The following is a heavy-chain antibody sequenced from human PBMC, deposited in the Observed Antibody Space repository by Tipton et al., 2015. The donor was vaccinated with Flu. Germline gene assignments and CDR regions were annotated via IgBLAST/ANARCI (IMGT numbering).Heavy chain of an antibody. V-gene: IGHV3-30-3*01. CDR1: GFTFSSYA. D-gene: IGHD3-10*01. CDR3: ARGLWFGELLLRGWLDP. CDR2: ISYDGGNK. Sequence: QVQLVQSGGGVVQPGRSLRLSCAASGFTFSSYAMHWVRQAPGKGLEWVAVISYDGGNKYYADSVKGRFTISRDNSKNTLYLQMNSLRAEDTAVYYCARGLWFGELLLRGWLDPWGQGTLVTVSS. J-gene: IGHJ5*02.